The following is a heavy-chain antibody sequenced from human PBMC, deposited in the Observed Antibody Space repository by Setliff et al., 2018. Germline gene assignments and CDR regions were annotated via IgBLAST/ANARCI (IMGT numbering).Heavy chain of an antibody. J-gene: IGHJ4*02. CDR2: IVVGSGNA. Sequence: GASVKVSCKASGFTFTSSAVQWVRQARGQRLEWIGWIVVGSGNANYAQKFQERVTITRDMSTSTAFMELSSLRSEDTAVYYCAITSIAARPDFSFGYWGQGTLVT. D-gene: IGHD6-6*01. CDR1: GFTFTSSA. V-gene: IGHV1-58*01. CDR3: AITSIAARPDFSFGY.